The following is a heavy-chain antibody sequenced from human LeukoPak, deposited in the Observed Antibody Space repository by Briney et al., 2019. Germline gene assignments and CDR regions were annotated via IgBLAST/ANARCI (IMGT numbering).Heavy chain of an antibody. Sequence: SETLSLTCTVSGGSISSSSYYWGWIRQPPGKGLEWIGEIYHTGNANYSPSLKSRVTISVDKSNNQFSLNLNSVTAADTAIYYCVRDIGARLPTVWGQGTLVTVSS. V-gene: IGHV4-39*07. CDR3: VRDIGARLPTV. D-gene: IGHD6-6*01. CDR2: IYHTGNA. CDR1: GGSISSSSYY. J-gene: IGHJ4*02.